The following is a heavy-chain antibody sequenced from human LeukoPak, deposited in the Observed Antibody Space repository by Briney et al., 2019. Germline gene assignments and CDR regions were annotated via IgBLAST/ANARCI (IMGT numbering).Heavy chain of an antibody. V-gene: IGHV1-2*02. CDR2: INPNSGGT. J-gene: IGHJ5*02. CDR1: VYTFTVYY. CDR3: ARDTTMITYWFDP. Sequence: ASVTVSCTASVYTFTVYYMHWVRQAPGQGLEWMGWINPNSGGTNYAQKFQGRVTMTRDTSVSTAYMELNRLRSDDTGVYYCARDTTMITYWFDPWGQGTLVTVSS. D-gene: IGHD5-18*01.